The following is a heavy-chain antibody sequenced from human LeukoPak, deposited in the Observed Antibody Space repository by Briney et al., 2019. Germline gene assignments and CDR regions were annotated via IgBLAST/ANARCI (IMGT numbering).Heavy chain of an antibody. CDR3: AGPYCSSTSCYYYYGMDV. Sequence: PSETLSLTCAVCGGSFSGYYWSRIRQPPGKGLEWIGEVNHSGSTNYNPSLKSRVTISVDTSKNQFSLKLSSVTAADTAVYYCAGPYCSSTSCYYYYGMDVWGQGTTVTVSS. CDR2: VNHSGST. CDR1: GGSFSGYY. J-gene: IGHJ6*02. V-gene: IGHV4-34*01. D-gene: IGHD2-2*01.